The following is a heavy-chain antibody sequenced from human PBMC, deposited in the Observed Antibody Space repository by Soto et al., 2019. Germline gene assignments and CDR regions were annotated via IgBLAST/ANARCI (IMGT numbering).Heavy chain of an antibody. CDR3: ARDKITGLFDY. J-gene: IGHJ4*02. D-gene: IGHD2-8*02. CDR2: INHSGST. CDR1: GGSFSGYY. Sequence: QVQLQQWGAGLLKPSETLSLTCAVYGGSFSGYYWTWIRQPPGTGLEWFGEINHSGSTNYNPSLNSRVTISVDTSKNQFSLKLTSVTAADTAVYYCARDKITGLFDYWGQGTLVTVSS. V-gene: IGHV4-34*01.